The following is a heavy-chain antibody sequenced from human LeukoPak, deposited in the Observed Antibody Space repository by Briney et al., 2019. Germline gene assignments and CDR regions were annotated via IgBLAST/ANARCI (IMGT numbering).Heavy chain of an antibody. V-gene: IGHV1-2*02. CDR3: ARDRGYCRSPSCPPHWFDP. CDR1: GYTFTGYY. D-gene: IGHD2-2*01. Sequence: ASVKVSCKASGYTFTGYYMHWVRQAPGQGLEWMGWINPNSGGTNYAQKFQGRVTMTRDTSISTAYMELSRLRSDDTAVYYCARDRGYCRSPSCPPHWFDPWGQGTLVTVSS. J-gene: IGHJ5*02. CDR2: INPNSGGT.